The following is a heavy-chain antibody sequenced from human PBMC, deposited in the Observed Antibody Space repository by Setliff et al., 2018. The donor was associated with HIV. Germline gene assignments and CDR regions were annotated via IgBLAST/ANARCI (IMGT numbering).Heavy chain of an antibody. V-gene: IGHV4-31*11. Sequence: NPSETLSLTCAVSGGSISSGGYYWNWIRQHPGKGLEWIGYIYYSGTTYYNPSLKSRVTISVDKSKNQFSLKLNSVTAADTAVYYCARRYGDYKIGDWFFDLWGRGTLVTVSS. CDR1: GGSISSGGYY. CDR3: ARRYGDYKIGDWFFDL. CDR2: IYYSGTT. D-gene: IGHD4-17*01. J-gene: IGHJ2*01.